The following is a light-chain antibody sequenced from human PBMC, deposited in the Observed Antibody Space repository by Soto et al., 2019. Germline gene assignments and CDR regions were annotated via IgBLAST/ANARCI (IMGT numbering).Light chain of an antibody. Sequence: QSALSQPRSVSGSPGHPVTMSCTGTSSDVGGYKFVSWYQHHPGKAPRLMIYDVTKRPSGVPDRFSVSKSGNTASLTISGLQAEDEADYFCCSYAGTYTVFGGGTKLTVL. CDR1: SSDVGGYKF. V-gene: IGLV2-11*01. CDR3: CSYAGTYTV. CDR2: DVT. J-gene: IGLJ2*01.